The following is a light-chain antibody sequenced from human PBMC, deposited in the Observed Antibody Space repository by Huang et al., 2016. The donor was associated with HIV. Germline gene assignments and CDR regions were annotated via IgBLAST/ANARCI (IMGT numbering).Light chain of an antibody. V-gene: IGKV3-15*01. CDR3: HQYNNWLLS. CDR2: GSS. CDR1: RTVSTN. J-gene: IGKJ4*01. Sequence: IVMTQSPATLSVSPGERVTLSCRANRTVSTNLAWYQQRPGQAPRRLSYGSSTRAPGVPARFSGSGSGTDFSLTISSLQSEDFALYYCHQYNNWLLSFGGGTRVDI.